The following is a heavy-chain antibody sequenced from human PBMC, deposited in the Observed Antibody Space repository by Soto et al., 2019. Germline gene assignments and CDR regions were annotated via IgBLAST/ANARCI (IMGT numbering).Heavy chain of an antibody. CDR3: SGGLRAALVLEASPLFHF. D-gene: IGHD3-3*01. V-gene: IGHV1-69*12. CDR2: IVPKYGTA. Sequence: QVQLVQSGGEVRKPGTSVKVSCRASGGIFSDYAISWVRQAPGQGLEWVGGIVPKYGTAKYARKFEDRVTLTADEINSSVYKEKNGLRTEGTALYFRSGGLRAALVLEASPLFHFLGQGT. J-gene: IGHJ4*02. CDR1: GGIFSDYA.